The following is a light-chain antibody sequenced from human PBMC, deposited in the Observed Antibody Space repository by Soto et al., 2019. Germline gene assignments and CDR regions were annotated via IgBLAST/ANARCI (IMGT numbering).Light chain of an antibody. CDR1: QTISSW. J-gene: IGKJ1*01. CDR2: KAS. Sequence: DIQMTQSPSTLSASVRDRVTITCWASQTISSWLAWFQQRPGRAPKFLIYKASSLKNGVPLRFSGSGSGTQFTLTNSSLQPDDFATYYSQQYVHWPPGAFGQGTKVDIK. CDR3: QQYVHWPPGA. V-gene: IGKV1-5*03.